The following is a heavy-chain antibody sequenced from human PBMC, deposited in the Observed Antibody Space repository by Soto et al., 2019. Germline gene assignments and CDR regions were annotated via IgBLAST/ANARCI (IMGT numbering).Heavy chain of an antibody. V-gene: IGHV3-48*03. CDR3: ARADFDYGMDV. Sequence: GGSLILSCAASGFTFSSYEMNWVRQAPGKGLEWVSYISSSGSTIYYADSVKGRFTISRDNAKNSLYLQMNSLRAEETAVYYCARADFDYGMDVWGQGTTVTVSS. D-gene: IGHD3-3*01. J-gene: IGHJ6*02. CDR2: ISSSGSTI. CDR1: GFTFSSYE.